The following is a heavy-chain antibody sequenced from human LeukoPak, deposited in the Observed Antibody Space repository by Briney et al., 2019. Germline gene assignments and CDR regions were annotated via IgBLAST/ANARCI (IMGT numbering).Heavy chain of an antibody. CDR2: ISYDGSNK. V-gene: IGHV3-30*04. CDR1: GFTFSSYA. J-gene: IGHJ4*02. CDR3: ARAPSYSSGWYFDY. Sequence: PGGSLRLSCAASGFTFSSYAMHWVRQAPGKGLEWVAVISYDGSNKYYADSVKGRFTISRDNSKNTLYLQMNSLRAEDTAVCYCARAPSYSSGWYFDYWGQGTLVTVSS. D-gene: IGHD6-19*01.